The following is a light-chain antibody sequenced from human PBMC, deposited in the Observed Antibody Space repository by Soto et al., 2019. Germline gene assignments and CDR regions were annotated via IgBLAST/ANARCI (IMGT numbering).Light chain of an antibody. J-gene: IGKJ4*01. CDR3: QQSNSATLT. V-gene: IGKV1-5*03. CDR1: QTISSW. Sequence: DIQMTQSPSTLSGSVGDRVTITCRASQTISSWLAWYQKKPGKAPKLLIYKASTLKSGVPSRFSGSGSGTDFNLSISSLQTEDFGTYFCQQSNSATLTFGGGTKVDIK. CDR2: KAS.